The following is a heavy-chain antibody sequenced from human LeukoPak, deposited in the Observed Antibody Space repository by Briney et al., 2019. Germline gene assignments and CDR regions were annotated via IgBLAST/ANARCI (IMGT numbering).Heavy chain of an antibody. J-gene: IGHJ4*02. CDR3: ARVRRSSCFSVDY. V-gene: IGHV3-21*01. D-gene: IGHD2-2*01. Sequence: GGSLRLSWAAFGFHVSRYSMHWVRQAPGKGLEWVSSIDSSGSKIYYADSVKGRFTISRDNAKNSLYLQMNSLRDEDTVVFYCARVRRSSCFSVDYWGQGTLVTVSS. CDR2: IDSSGSKI. CDR1: GFHVSRYS.